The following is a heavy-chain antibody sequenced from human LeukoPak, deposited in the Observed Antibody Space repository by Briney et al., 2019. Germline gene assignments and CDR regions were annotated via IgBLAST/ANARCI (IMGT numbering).Heavy chain of an antibody. CDR1: GFTFSTYW. Sequence: GGSLRLSCAASGFTFSTYWMTWVRQAPGKGLEWVANINQDGSEEYYVDSVKGRFTISRDNARTSLYLQMNSLRAEDTAVYYRARDHHDILTAYYNNEYYYFYMDVWGKGTTVTVSS. J-gene: IGHJ6*03. V-gene: IGHV3-7*01. D-gene: IGHD3-9*01. CDR2: INQDGSEE. CDR3: ARDHHDILTAYYNNEYYYFYMDV.